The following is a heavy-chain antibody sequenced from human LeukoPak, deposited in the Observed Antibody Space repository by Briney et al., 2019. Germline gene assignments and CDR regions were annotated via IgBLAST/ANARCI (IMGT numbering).Heavy chain of an antibody. V-gene: IGHV3-73*01. CDR1: GFTFSGSA. D-gene: IGHD2-21*02. CDR2: IRTKTNADAT. J-gene: IGHJ3*02. CDR3: TRQRILAYCGGDCPGDAFDI. Sequence: VVSLRLSCAASGFTFSGSAMHWVRQASGKGLEWVGRIRTKTNADATEYAASVKGRFTISRDDSKNTAYLQMNSLKTEDTAIYYCTRQRILAYCGGDCPGDAFDIWGQGTMLTVSS.